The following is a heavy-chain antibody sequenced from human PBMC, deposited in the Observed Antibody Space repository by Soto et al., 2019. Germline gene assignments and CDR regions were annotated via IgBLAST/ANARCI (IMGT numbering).Heavy chain of an antibody. CDR2: IYPGDSDT. V-gene: IGHV5-51*01. D-gene: IGHD3-3*01. J-gene: IGHJ6*02. CDR1: GYTFTDYW. CDR3: ARHISTLRYYYYAMDV. Sequence: ESLKISCKGYGYTFTDYWIGWVRQLPGKGLEWMGIIYPGDSDTRYSPSFQGHVTITVDKSTSTAYLQWNTLKASDTAMYYCARHISTLRYYYYAMDVWGQGTTVTASS.